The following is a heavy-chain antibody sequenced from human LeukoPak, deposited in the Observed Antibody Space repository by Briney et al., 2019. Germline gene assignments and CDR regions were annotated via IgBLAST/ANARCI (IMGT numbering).Heavy chain of an antibody. J-gene: IGHJ4*02. CDR1: GFTFSSYW. CDR2: IKQDGSEK. V-gene: IGHV3-7*01. Sequence: PGGSLRLSCAASGFTFSSYWMSWVRQAPGKGLEWVANIKQDGSEKYYVDSVKGRFTISRDNAKNSLYLQMNSLRAEDTAVYYCARDLRGQENWNDVSYFDYWGQGTLVTVSS. CDR3: ARDLRGQENWNDVSYFDY. D-gene: IGHD1-1*01.